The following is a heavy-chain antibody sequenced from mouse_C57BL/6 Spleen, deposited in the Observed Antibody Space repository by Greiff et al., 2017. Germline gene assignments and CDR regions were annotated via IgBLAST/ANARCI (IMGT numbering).Heavy chain of an antibody. J-gene: IGHJ4*01. V-gene: IGHV1-52*01. CDR2: IDPSDSET. CDR3: APVGRYAMDY. Sequence: QVQLQQPGAELVRPGSSVKLSCKASGYTFTSYWMHWVKQRPIQGLEWIGNIDPSDSETHYNQKFKDKATLTVDKSSSTAYMQLSSLASEDSAGYYCAPVGRYAMDYWGQGTSVTVSS. CDR1: GYTFTSYW.